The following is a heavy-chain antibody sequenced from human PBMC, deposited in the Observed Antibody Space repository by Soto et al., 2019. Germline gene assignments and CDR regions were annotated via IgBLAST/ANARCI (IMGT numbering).Heavy chain of an antibody. D-gene: IGHD6-6*01. CDR2: IWYDGSNK. Sequence: QVQLVESGGGVVQPGRSLRLSCAASGFTFSSYGMHWVRQAPGKGLEWVAVIWYDGSNKYYADSVKGRFTISRDNSKNTLYLQMNSLRVEDTAVYYCARDQYSSSSGGMDVWGQGTTVTVSS. CDR3: ARDQYSSSSGGMDV. CDR1: GFTFSSYG. J-gene: IGHJ6*02. V-gene: IGHV3-33*01.